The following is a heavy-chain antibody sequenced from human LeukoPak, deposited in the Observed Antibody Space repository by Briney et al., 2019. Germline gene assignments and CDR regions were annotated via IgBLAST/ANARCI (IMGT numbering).Heavy chain of an antibody. CDR2: ISAYNGNT. CDR3: ARDATYCSSTSCLHFDY. V-gene: IGHV1-18*01. D-gene: IGHD2-2*01. Sequence: ASVKVSCKASDYTFTSYGISWVRQAPGQGLEWMGWISAYNGNTNYAQKLQGRVTMTTDTSTSTAYMELRSLRSDDTAVYYCARDATYCSSTSCLHFDYWGQGTLVTVSS. CDR1: DYTFTSYG. J-gene: IGHJ4*02.